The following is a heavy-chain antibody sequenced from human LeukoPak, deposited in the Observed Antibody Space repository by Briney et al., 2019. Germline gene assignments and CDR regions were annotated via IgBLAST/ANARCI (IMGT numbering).Heavy chain of an antibody. CDR3: ARDLGYCSSTSCYTRGGGWFDP. CDR1: GYTFTSYG. D-gene: IGHD2-2*02. CDR2: IIPIFGTA. J-gene: IGHJ5*02. V-gene: IGHV1-69*05. Sequence: ASVKVSCKASGYTFTSYGISWVRQAPGQGLEWMGGIIPIFGTANYAQKFQGRVTITTDESTSTAYMELSSLRSEDTAVYYCARDLGYCSSTSCYTRGGGWFDPWGQGTLVTVSS.